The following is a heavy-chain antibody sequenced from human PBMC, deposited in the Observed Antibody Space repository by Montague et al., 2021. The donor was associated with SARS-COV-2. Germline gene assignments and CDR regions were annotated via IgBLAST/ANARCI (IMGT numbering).Heavy chain of an antibody. V-gene: IGHV4-34*01. CDR1: GGSFSGYY. Sequence: SETLSLTCAVYGGSFSGYYWSWIRQPPGKGLEWIGEINHSGSTNYNPSLKSRVTISVDTSKNQFSLKPSSVTAADTAVYYCARGRRILLWFGELLSGGDYYGMGVWGQGTTVTVSS. CDR3: ARGRRILLWFGELLSGGDYYGMGV. D-gene: IGHD3-10*01. J-gene: IGHJ6*02. CDR2: INHSGST.